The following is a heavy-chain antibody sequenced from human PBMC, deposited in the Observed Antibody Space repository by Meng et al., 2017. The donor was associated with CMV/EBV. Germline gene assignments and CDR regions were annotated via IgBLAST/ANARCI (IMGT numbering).Heavy chain of an antibody. CDR2: IYYSGST. CDR3: PRMTTYYYYGMDV. CDR1: GGSVSSGGYY. V-gene: IGHV4-61*08. D-gene: IGHD4-11*01. J-gene: IGHJ6*02. Sequence: PETLSLTCTVSGGSVSSGGYYWSWIRQPPGKGLECIGYIYYSGSTNYNPSLKSLVTISVDTSKNQSPLKLSSVTAADTAVYYCPRMTTYYYYGMDVWGQGTTVTVSS.